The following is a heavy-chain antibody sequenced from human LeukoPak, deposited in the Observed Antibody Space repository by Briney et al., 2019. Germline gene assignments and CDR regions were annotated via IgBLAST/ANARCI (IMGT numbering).Heavy chain of an antibody. J-gene: IGHJ4*02. D-gene: IGHD3-9*01. CDR2: IWYDGSNK. CDR3: ARGDVRMGDILTGYYTLWGEDFDY. CDR1: GFTFSSYG. V-gene: IGHV3-33*01. Sequence: GGSLRLSCAASGFTFSSYGMHWVRQAPGKGLEWVAVIWYDGSNKYYADSVKGRFTISRDNSKNTLYLQMNSLRAEDTAVYYCARGDVRMGDILTGYYTLWGEDFDYWGQGTLVTVSS.